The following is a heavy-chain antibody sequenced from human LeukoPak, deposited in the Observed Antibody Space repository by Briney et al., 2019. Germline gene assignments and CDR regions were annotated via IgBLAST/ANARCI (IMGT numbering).Heavy chain of an antibody. Sequence: ASVKVSCKASGYTFTGYYMHWVRQAPGQGLEWMGWINPNSGGTNYAQKFQGRVTMTRDTSTSTAYMELSRLRSDDTAVYYCARAKYYDFWSGYYTVDYWGQGTLVTVSS. CDR1: GYTFTGYY. CDR2: INPNSGGT. D-gene: IGHD3-3*01. CDR3: ARAKYYDFWSGYYTVDY. V-gene: IGHV1-2*02. J-gene: IGHJ4*02.